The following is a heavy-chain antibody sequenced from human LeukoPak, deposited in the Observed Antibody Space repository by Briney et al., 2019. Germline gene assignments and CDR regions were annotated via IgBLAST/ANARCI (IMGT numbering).Heavy chain of an antibody. CDR3: ARGPYDFWSGYYVDLLDY. D-gene: IGHD3-3*01. J-gene: IGHJ4*02. CDR1: GGSFSGYY. CDR2: INHSGST. V-gene: IGHV4-34*01. Sequence: SETLSLTCAVYGGSFSGYYWSWIRQPPGKGLEWIGEINHSGSTNYNPSLKSRVTISVDTSKNQFSLKLSSVTAADTAVYDCARGPYDFWSGYYVDLLDYWGQGTLVTVSS.